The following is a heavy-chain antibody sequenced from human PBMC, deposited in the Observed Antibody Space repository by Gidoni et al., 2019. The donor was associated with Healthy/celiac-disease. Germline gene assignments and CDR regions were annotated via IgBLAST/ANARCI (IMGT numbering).Heavy chain of an antibody. CDR3: ARVGPEYSSSSVNFDY. CDR1: GFTFSSYE. Sequence: VQLVESGGGLVQPGGSLRLSCAASGFTFSSYEMNLVRQAPGKGLEWVSYISSSDSTISYSDSVQCPFTISRDNAKNSLYLQMNSLRAEDTAVYYCARVGPEYSSSSVNFDYWDHGTLVTVSS. D-gene: IGHD6-6*01. CDR2: ISSSDSTI. J-gene: IGHJ4*01. V-gene: IGHV3-48*03.